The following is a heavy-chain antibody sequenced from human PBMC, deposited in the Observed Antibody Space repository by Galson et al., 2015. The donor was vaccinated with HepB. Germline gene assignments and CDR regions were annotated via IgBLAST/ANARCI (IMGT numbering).Heavy chain of an antibody. CDR2: ISGSGGST. V-gene: IGHV3-23*01. J-gene: IGHJ6*02. D-gene: IGHD2-2*01. Sequence: SLRLSCAASGFTFSSYAMSWVRQAPGKGLEWVSAISGSGGSTYYADSVKGRSTISRDNSKNTLYLQMNSLRAEDTAVYYCAKDPFRVGGMDVWGQGTTVTVSS. CDR3: AKDPFRVGGMDV. CDR1: GFTFSSYA.